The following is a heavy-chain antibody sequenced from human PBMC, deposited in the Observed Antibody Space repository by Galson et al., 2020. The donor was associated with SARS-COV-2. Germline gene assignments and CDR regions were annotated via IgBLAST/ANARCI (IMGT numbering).Heavy chain of an antibody. Sequence: ASVKVSCKTSGSAFTGFYMHWVRQAPGQGLEWMGWINPDSGGTTYAQKFQGRVTMTRDTYITTASMDLSSLRSDDTAVYYCAIAPNPNYFDYWGHGTLVTVTS. CDR1: GSAFTGFY. CDR3: AIAPNPNYFDY. J-gene: IGHJ4*01. V-gene: IGHV1-2*02. CDR2: INPDSGGT.